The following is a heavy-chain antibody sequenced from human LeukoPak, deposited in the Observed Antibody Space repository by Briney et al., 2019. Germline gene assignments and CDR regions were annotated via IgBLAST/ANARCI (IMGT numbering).Heavy chain of an antibody. D-gene: IGHD5-18*01. V-gene: IGHV3-48*03. J-gene: IGHJ4*02. CDR3: ARDSVSYGAGFTFDY. CDR2: ISSSGSTI. CDR1: GFTFSSYE. Sequence: PGGSLSLSCAASGFTFSSYEMNWVRQAPGKGPEWVSYISSSGSTIYYADSVKGRFTISRDNAKNSLYPQMNSLRAEDTAVYYCARDSVSYGAGFTFDYWGQGTLVTVSS.